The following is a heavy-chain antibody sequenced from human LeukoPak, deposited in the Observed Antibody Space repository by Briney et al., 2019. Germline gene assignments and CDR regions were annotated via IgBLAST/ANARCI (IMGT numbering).Heavy chain of an antibody. CDR3: ARAEVIGSGSFYYYYGMDV. D-gene: IGHD3-10*01. CDR2: IIPIFGTA. V-gene: IGHV1-69*01. J-gene: IGHJ6*02. Sequence: SVKVSCKASGGTFSSYAISWVRQAPGQGLEWMGGIIPIFGTANYAQKFQGRVTITADESTSTAYMELSSLRSEDTAVYYCARAEVIGSGSFYYYYGMDVWGQGTTVTVSS. CDR1: GGTFSSYA.